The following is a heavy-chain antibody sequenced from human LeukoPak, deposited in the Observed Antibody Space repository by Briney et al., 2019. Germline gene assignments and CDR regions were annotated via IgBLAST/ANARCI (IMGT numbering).Heavy chain of an antibody. J-gene: IGHJ4*02. V-gene: IGHV4-59*01. CDR1: DDSITIYY. CDR3: ARGHSKRFLHAPYYFDY. CDR2: IYYSGST. Sequence: SETLSLTCTASDDSITIYYWSWIRQPPGKGLEWIGYIYYSGSTNYNPSLKSRVTISVDTSKNQFSLKLSSVTAADTAVYYCARGHSKRFLHAPYYFDYWGQGTLVTVSS. D-gene: IGHD4-11*01.